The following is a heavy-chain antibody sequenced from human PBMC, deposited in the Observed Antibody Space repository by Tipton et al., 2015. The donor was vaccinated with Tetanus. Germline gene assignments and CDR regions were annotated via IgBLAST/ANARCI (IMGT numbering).Heavy chain of an antibody. J-gene: IGHJ3*02. Sequence: TLSLTCTVSGGSISSGSYYWSWIGYIYYSGSTNYNPSLKSRVTISVDTSKNQFSLKLSSVTAADTAVYYCARWTASGKGAFDIWGQGTMVTVSS. CDR2: IYYSGST. V-gene: IGHV4-61*01. CDR3: ARWTASGKGAFDI. CDR1: GGSISSGSYY. D-gene: IGHD3/OR15-3a*01.